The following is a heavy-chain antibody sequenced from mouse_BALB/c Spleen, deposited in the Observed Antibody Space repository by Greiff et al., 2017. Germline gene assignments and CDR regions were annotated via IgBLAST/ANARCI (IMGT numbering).Heavy chain of an antibody. CDR1: GYTFSSYW. D-gene: IGHD2-10*01. CDR2: ILPGSGST. Sequence: QVQLKQSGAELMKPGASVKISCKATGYTFSSYWIEWVKQRPGHGLEWIGEILPGSGSTNYNEKFKGKATFTADTSSNTAYMQLSSLTSEDSAVYYCARPAYYGNYHYAMDYWGQGTSVTVSS. J-gene: IGHJ4*01. CDR3: ARPAYYGNYHYAMDY. V-gene: IGHV1-9*01.